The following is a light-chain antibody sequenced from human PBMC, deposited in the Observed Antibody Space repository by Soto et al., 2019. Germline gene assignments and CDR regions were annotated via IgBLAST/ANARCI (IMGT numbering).Light chain of an antibody. CDR2: DAS. J-gene: IGKJ1*01. CDR3: QQYGSSPRT. V-gene: IGKV3-20*01. Sequence: EIVLTQSPGTLSLSPGERATLSCRASQSVSSSYLAWYQQKPGQAPRLLIYDASSMATGIPDRFSGSGSGTDFTLTISRLGPEDFAVYYCQQYGSSPRTFGQGTKVEIK. CDR1: QSVSSSY.